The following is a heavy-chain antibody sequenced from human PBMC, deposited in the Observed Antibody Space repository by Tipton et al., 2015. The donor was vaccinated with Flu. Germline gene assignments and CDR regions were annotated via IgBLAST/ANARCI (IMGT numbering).Heavy chain of an antibody. Sequence: QLVQSGGGLIQPGGSLRLSCVASGFIVGRNYMSWVRQAPGKGLEWVSVIYGGGDTYYADSVRGRFSFSRDISKNTLYLLMNNLRVEDSAVYYCVRDDYYGSGSYDYWGQGTLVSVSS. J-gene: IGHJ4*02. CDR3: VRDDYYGSGSYDY. D-gene: IGHD3-10*01. CDR1: GFIVGRNY. CDR2: IYGGGDT. V-gene: IGHV3-53*01.